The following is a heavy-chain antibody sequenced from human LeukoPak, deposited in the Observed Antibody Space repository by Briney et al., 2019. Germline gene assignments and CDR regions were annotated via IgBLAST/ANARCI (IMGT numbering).Heavy chain of an antibody. V-gene: IGHV4-59*01. J-gene: IGHJ6*04. CDR2: IYYRGNT. Sequence: SETLSLTCTVSGGSISGYFWSWIRQPPGEGLEWIGYIYYRGNTIYNLSLKSRATISVDTSKNLFSLELTSVATADTAVYYRARHADIAAYREGLDVWGRGTTVTVSS. CDR3: ARHADIAAYREGLDV. D-gene: IGHD2-15*01. CDR1: GGSISGYF.